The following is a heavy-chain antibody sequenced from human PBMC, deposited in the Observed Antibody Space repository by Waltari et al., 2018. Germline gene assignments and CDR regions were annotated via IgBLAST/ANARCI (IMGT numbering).Heavy chain of an antibody. CDR1: GGSISSYY. Sequence: QVQLQESGTGLVKPSETLSLTCTVSGGSISSYYWSWIRQPAGKGLEWIGRIYTSGSTNYNPSLKSRVTMSVDTSKNQFSLKLSSVTAADTAVYYCARGSSLSAYYYMDVWGKGTTVTVSS. D-gene: IGHD3-16*02. J-gene: IGHJ6*03. CDR3: ARGSSLSAYYYMDV. CDR2: IYTSGST. V-gene: IGHV4-4*07.